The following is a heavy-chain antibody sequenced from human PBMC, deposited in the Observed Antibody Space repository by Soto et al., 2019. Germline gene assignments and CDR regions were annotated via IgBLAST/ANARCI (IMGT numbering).Heavy chain of an antibody. V-gene: IGHV3-23*01. J-gene: IGHJ5*02. CDR3: AKNQGVELVPLATVDWFDP. D-gene: IGHD1-26*01. CDR2: ISGSGFKK. CDR1: CFIFENFG. Sequence: TGGSLRLSCASSCFIFENFGMSWVRQAPGKGLEWISSISGSGFKKYYADSVKGRFTISRDNSKSTVYLELNNLSAEDTAVYHCAKNQGVELVPLATVDWFDPWGQGSVVTVSS.